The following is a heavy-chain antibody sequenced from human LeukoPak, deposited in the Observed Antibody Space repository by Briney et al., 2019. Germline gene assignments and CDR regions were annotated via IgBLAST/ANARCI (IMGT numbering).Heavy chain of an antibody. J-gene: IGHJ3*02. CDR3: ARHWERAFDI. CDR2: IYYSGST. CDR1: GGSISSYY. D-gene: IGHD1-26*01. Sequence: PSETLSLTCTVSGGSISSYYWSWIRQPPGKGLEWIGYIYYSGSTNYNPSLKSRVTISVDTSKNQFSLKLSSVTAADTAVYYCARHWERAFDIWGQGTMVTVSS. V-gene: IGHV4-59*08.